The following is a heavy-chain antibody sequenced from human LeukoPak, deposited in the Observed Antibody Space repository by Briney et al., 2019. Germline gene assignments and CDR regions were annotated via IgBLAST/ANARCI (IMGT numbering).Heavy chain of an antibody. V-gene: IGHV4-59*08. D-gene: IGHD2/OR15-2a*01. Sequence: KSSETLSLTCTVSGGSISSSYWSWIRQPPGKGLEWIAYISDIGSINYNPSLKSRVTISLDTSKNQLSLKLRSVTAADTAVYYCAGHHPRNTVDFWGQGTLVTVSS. CDR2: ISDIGSI. J-gene: IGHJ4*02. CDR3: AGHHPRNTVDF. CDR1: GGSISSSY.